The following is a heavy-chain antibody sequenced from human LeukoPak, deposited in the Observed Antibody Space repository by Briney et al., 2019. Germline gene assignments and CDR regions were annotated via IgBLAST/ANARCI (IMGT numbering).Heavy chain of an antibody. Sequence: GGSLRLSCAASGFTFDDYAMHWVRQAPGKGLEWVSGISWNSGSIGYADSVKGRFTISRDYAKNSLYLQMNSLRAEDTALYYCAKDISYGDDYFDYWGQGTLVTVSS. V-gene: IGHV3-9*01. J-gene: IGHJ4*02. D-gene: IGHD4-17*01. CDR3: AKDISYGDDYFDY. CDR2: ISWNSGSI. CDR1: GFTFDDYA.